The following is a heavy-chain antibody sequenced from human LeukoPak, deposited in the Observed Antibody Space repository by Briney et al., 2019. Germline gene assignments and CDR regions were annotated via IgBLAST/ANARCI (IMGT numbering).Heavy chain of an antibody. J-gene: IGHJ4*02. CDR1: GCTLSNYA. D-gene: IGHD2-21*01. CDR3: ARGDRCRTISCYWGAGY. Sequence: ASVKVSCKASGCTLSNYAISWVRQAPGQGLEWMGGIIPPFGAANYAHKFQGRVTFTADESTSTAYMELSSLTSEDSAVYYCARGDRCRTISCYWGAGYWGQGTLVTVSS. CDR2: IIPPFGAA. V-gene: IGHV1-69*13.